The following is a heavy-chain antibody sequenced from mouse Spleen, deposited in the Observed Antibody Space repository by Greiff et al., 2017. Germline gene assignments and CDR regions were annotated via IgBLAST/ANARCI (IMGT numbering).Heavy chain of an antibody. V-gene: IGHV1-14*01. D-gene: IGHD2-4*01. J-gene: IGHJ4*01. CDR3: ARSKILYDYGDGYAMDY. CDR2: INPYNDGT. CDR1: GYTFTSYV. Sequence: EVKLVESGPELVKPGASVKMSCKASGYTFTSYVMHWVKQKPGQGLEWIGYINPYNDGTKYNEKFKGKATLTSDKSSSTAYMELSSLTSEDSAVYYCARSKILYDYGDGYAMDYWGQGTSVTVSS.